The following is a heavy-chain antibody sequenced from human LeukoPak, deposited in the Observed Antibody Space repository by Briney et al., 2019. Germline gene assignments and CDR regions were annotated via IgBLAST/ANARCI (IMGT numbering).Heavy chain of an antibody. V-gene: IGHV5-51*01. J-gene: IGHJ1*01. D-gene: IGHD1-26*01. CDR3: ARRGESESHLGL. CDR1: GYTFTTYW. Sequence: GESLKISCKGSGYTFTTYWIGWVRQTPGKGLEWMGITYPGDSDTRYNPSFEGHVTISADRSISTAYLQWGSLKASDSGMYYCARRGESESHLGLWGQGTQVTVSS. CDR2: TYPGDSDT.